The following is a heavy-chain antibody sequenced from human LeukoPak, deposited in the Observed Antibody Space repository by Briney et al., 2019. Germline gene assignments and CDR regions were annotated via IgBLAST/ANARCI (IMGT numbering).Heavy chain of an antibody. D-gene: IGHD1-26*01. CDR1: GFTFSSYA. CDR3: ARDTSPQGSVGATIFDY. J-gene: IGHJ4*02. V-gene: IGHV3-30-3*01. CDR2: ISYDGSNK. Sequence: QPGRSLRLSCAASGFTFSSYAMHWVRQAPGKGLEWVAVISYDGSNKYYVDSVKGRFTISRDNSKNTLYLQMNSLRAEDTAVYYCARDTSPQGSVGATIFDYWGQGTLVTVSS.